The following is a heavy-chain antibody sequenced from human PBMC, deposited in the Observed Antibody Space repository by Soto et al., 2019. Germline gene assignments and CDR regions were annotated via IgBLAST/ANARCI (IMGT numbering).Heavy chain of an antibody. CDR2: MYNTGST. CDR1: GGSISSYY. D-gene: IGHD2-21*02. V-gene: IGHV4-59*01. CDR3: ARDLWGYCGTDCYPLDV. Sequence: SETLSLTCTVSGGSISSYYWSRIRQPPGKGLEWIGYMYNTGSTVYNPSLKSRVTISVDTSKNQFSLKLNAVTAADTAVYYCARDLWGYCGTDCYPLDVWGQGTTVTVSS. J-gene: IGHJ6*02.